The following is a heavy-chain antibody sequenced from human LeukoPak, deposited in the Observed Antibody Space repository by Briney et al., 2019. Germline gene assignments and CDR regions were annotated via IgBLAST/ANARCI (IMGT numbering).Heavy chain of an antibody. V-gene: IGHV5-51*01. CDR3: ARPLHDYSKYWFDP. J-gene: IGHJ5*02. CDR1: GYTFTNYW. CDR2: IYPGGSDT. Sequence: GESLQISCQGSGYTFTNYWIGWVRQLPGKGLEWMGIIYPGGSDTRYSPSFQGQVTISADKSISTAYLQWNSLKASDTAMYYCARPLHDYSKYWFDPWGQGTLVTVSS. D-gene: IGHD4-11*01.